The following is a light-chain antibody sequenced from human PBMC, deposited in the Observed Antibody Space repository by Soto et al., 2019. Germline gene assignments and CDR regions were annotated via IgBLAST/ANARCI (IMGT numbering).Light chain of an antibody. V-gene: IGKV3-20*01. Sequence: EIVLSQSPATLSLSPGERATLYCRASQSINRHLAWYRQKPGQAPRLLIYDASNRATGIPARFSGSGSGTDFTLTISRLEPEDFAVYYCQQYGSSGTFGQGTKVDVK. CDR2: DAS. CDR3: QQYGSSGT. CDR1: QSINRH. J-gene: IGKJ1*01.